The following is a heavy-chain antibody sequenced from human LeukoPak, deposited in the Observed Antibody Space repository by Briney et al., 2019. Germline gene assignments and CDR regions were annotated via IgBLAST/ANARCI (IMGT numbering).Heavy chain of an antibody. V-gene: IGHV3-66*01. CDR2: IYSGGNT. D-gene: IGHD5-12*01. CDR3: ARDYSGYEGYFDY. Sequence: GGSLRLSCAASGFXVSSNYINWVRQAPGKGLEWVSVIYSGGNTYYADSVKDRFTISRDNSKNTLYLQMNSLRVEDTAVYYCARDYSGYEGYFDYWGQGTLVTVSS. CDR1: GFXVSSNY. J-gene: IGHJ4*02.